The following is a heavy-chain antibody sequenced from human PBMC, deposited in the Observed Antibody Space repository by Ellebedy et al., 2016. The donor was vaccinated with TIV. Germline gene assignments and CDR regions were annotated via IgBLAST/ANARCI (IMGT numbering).Heavy chain of an antibody. CDR2: ISVGGGTT. V-gene: IGHV3-23*01. CDR1: GFIFKTSV. CDR3: ARDQEIYFSP. J-gene: IGHJ5*02. D-gene: IGHD2-21*01. Sequence: GESLKISCAASGFIFKTSVMSWVRQAPGKGLEWVSGISVGGGTTYYAGSVRGRFTISKDNSKNTLYLQMNSLRADDTGTYYCARDQEIYFSPWGQGTLVTVSS.